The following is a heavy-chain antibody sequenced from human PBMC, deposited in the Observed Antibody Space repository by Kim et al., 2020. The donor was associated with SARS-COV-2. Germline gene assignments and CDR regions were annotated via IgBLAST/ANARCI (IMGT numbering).Heavy chain of an antibody. CDR3: ARDRWEKWYFDL. CDR1: GFTFSSYA. D-gene: IGHD1-26*01. J-gene: IGHJ2*01. Sequence: GGSLRLSCAASGFTFSSYAMHWVRQAPGKGLEWVAVISYDGSNKYYADSVKGRFTISRDNSKNTLYLQMNSLRAEDTAVYYCARDRWEKWYFDLWGRGTLVTVSS. V-gene: IGHV3-30-3*01. CDR2: ISYDGSNK.